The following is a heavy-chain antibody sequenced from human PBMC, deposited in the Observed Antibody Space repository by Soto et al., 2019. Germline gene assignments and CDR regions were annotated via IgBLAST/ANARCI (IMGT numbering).Heavy chain of an antibody. CDR1: GASVSSASYY. CDR2: IYYSGRT. J-gene: IGHJ4*02. Sequence: PSETLSLTCTVSGASVSSASYYWGWIRQPPGKGLEWIGYIYYSGRTYYNPSLKSRVTISLDTSKNHFSLKLSSVTVADPAVYYFATHKRGYYGWGSQYYFDYWGQGTLVTVSS. CDR3: ATHKRGYYGWGSQYYFDY. D-gene: IGHD3-10*01. V-gene: IGHV4-61*03.